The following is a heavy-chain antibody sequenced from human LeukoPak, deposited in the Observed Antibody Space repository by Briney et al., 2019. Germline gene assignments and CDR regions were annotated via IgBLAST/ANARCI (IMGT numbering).Heavy chain of an antibody. J-gene: IGHJ4*02. Sequence: SETLSLTCAVHGGSFSGYHWSWIRQPPGKGLEWIGEINPGGSANHNPSLEGRVTISLDTSENQFSLNLNSVIAADTAVYFCARGPIVADTGYFDAGGQGALVTVSS. CDR1: GGSFSGYH. V-gene: IGHV4-34*01. CDR3: ARGPIVADTGYFDA. D-gene: IGHD5-12*01. CDR2: INPGGSA.